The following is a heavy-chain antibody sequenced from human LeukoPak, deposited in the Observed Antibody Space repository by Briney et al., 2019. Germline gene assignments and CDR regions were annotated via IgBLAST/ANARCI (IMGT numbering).Heavy chain of an antibody. CDR3: ARAIAVAAHQYYFDY. D-gene: IGHD6-19*01. CDR2: IIPILGIA. Sequence: ASVKVSCKASGGTFSSYAISWVRQAPGQGLEWMGRIIPILGIANYAQKFQGRVTITADESTSTAYMELSSLRSEDTAVYYCARAIAVAAHQYYFDYWGQGTLVTVSS. V-gene: IGHV1-69*04. CDR1: GGTFSSYA. J-gene: IGHJ4*02.